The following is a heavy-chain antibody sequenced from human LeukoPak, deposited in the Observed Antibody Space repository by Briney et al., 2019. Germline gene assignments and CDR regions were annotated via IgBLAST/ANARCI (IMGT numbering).Heavy chain of an antibody. Sequence: GGSRRLSCTASGFTFSSYAMSWVRQSPGKGLGGVSTVTVSGGGTYYGDSVKGRFTNSSDKSKNTLYLQMNSLKAEDTAVYYRAKRAARPAYYFDFWGQGTLVTISS. D-gene: IGHD6-6*01. CDR3: AKRAARPAYYFDF. J-gene: IGHJ4*02. V-gene: IGHV3-23*01. CDR2: VTVSGGGT. CDR1: GFTFSSYA.